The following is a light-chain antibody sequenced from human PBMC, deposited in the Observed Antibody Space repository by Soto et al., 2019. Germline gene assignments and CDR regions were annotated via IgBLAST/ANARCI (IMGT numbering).Light chain of an antibody. CDR1: QSLVHTDGIAY. J-gene: IGKJ5*01. Sequence: DVVMTQSPLSLPVSLGQPSSISCRSSQSLVHTDGIAYLNWFHQRPGQSPRRLIYTVSNRDSGVPARFSGSGSGTDFTLKISRVEAEDVGVYYCMQGIHWLITFGQGTRLEIK. V-gene: IGKV2-30*02. CDR2: TVS. CDR3: MQGIHWLIT.